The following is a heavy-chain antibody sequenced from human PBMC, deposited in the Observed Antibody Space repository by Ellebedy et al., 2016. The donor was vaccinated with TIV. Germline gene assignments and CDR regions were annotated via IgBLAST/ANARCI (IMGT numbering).Heavy chain of an antibody. V-gene: IGHV3-66*01. D-gene: IGHD3-10*01. Sequence: PGGSLRLSCAAPGFTVSGKYMSWVRQAPGKGLEWVSLLKSDGKDSPYADSVKGRFTISRDDSKNTVHLQMNSLRFEDTAVYYCASLNGGRGLLWVGDLFFEQWGQGTLVTVSS. CDR1: GFTVSGKY. CDR2: LKSDGKDS. CDR3: ASLNGGRGLLWVGDLFFEQ. J-gene: IGHJ4*02.